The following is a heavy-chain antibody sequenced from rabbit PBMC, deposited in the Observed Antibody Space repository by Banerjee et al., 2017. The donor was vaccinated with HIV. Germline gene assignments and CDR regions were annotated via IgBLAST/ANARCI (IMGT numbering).Heavy chain of an antibody. CDR2: ST. J-gene: IGHJ4*01. Sequence: STDYASWVNGRFTISSDNAQNTVDLQMNSLTAADTATYFCARAGYDDYGDYHNVWGPGTLVTVS. D-gene: IGHD2-1*01. CDR3: ARAGYDDYGDYHNV. V-gene: IGHV1S8*01.